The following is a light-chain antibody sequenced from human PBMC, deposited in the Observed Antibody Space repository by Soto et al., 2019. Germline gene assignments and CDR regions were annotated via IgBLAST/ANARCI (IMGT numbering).Light chain of an antibody. CDR3: EAWDDSLNGPV. J-gene: IGLJ3*02. Sequence: QSMLAQPPSASGTPGQKITISCSGSTSDIGSNTVNWYQQVPGTAPKLLIYANNQRPSGVPDRFSGSKSGTSASLAISGLQSEDEADYYCEAWDDSLNGPVFGGGTKVTVL. V-gene: IGLV1-44*01. CDR1: TSDIGSNT. CDR2: ANN.